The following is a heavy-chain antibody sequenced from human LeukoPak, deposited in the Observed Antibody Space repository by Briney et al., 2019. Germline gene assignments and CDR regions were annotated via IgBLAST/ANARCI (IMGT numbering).Heavy chain of an antibody. Sequence: GESLKISCKVSGYGFTSYWIGWVRQMPGEGLEWMGIIYPGDSDTRYSPSFQGQVTFSADKSISTAYLQWSSLKASDTAMYYCARLGSSDWYYFDYWGQGTLVTVSS. CDR3: ARLGSSDWYYFDY. J-gene: IGHJ4*02. CDR2: IYPGDSDT. V-gene: IGHV5-51*01. D-gene: IGHD2-15*01. CDR1: GYGFTSYW.